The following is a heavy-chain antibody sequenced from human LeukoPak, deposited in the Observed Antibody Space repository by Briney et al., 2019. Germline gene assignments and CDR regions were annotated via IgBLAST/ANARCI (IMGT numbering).Heavy chain of an antibody. Sequence: SETLSLTCTVSGGPISSSSYYWGWIRQPPGKGLEWIGSIYYSGSTYYNPSLKSRVTISVDTSKNQFSLKLSSVTAADTAVYYCAREDGGLVDPWGQGTLVTVSS. CDR1: GGPISSSSYY. CDR2: IYYSGST. CDR3: AREDGGLVDP. D-gene: IGHD3/OR15-3a*01. V-gene: IGHV4-39*07. J-gene: IGHJ5*02.